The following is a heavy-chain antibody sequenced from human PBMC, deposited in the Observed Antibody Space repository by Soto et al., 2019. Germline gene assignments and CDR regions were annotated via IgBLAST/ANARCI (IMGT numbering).Heavy chain of an antibody. CDR1: GGTFSSYT. CDR2: IIPILGIA. V-gene: IGHV1-69*02. D-gene: IGHD2-2*01. CDR3: ARFCSSTSCYGGFDY. Sequence: ASVKVSCKASGGTFSSYTISWVRQAPGQGLEWMGRIIPILGIANYAQKFQGRVTITADKSTSTAYMELSSLRSEDTAVYYCARFCSSTSCYGGFDYWGQGTLVTVSS. J-gene: IGHJ4*02.